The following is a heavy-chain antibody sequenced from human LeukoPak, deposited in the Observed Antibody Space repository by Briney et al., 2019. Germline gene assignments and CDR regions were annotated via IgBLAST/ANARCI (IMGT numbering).Heavy chain of an antibody. CDR2: ITGDGRST. CDR1: GFTFHLYA. J-gene: IGHJ4*02. V-gene: IGHV3-23*01. D-gene: IGHD2-15*01. CDR3: AKVGDIVVVVAASPRFFDY. Sequence: GGSLRLSCAASGFTFHLYAMHWVRLAPGKGLEWVSLITGDGRSTYYADSVKGRFTISRDNSKNTLYLQMNSLRAEDTAVYYCAKVGDIVVVVAASPRFFDYWGQGTLVTVSS.